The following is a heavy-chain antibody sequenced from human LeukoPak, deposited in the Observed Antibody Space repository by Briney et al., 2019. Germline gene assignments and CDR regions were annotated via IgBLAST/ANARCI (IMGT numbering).Heavy chain of an antibody. CDR3: ARGGTGYSSGWLRAFDI. V-gene: IGHV1-2*02. D-gene: IGHD6-19*01. Sequence: ASVKVSCRASGYTFTGYYMHWVRQAPGQGLEWMGWINPNSGGTNYAQKFQGRVTMTRDTSISTVYMELSSLRSDDTGVYYCARGGTGYSSGWLRAFDIWGQGTMVTVSS. J-gene: IGHJ3*02. CDR2: INPNSGGT. CDR1: GYTFTGYY.